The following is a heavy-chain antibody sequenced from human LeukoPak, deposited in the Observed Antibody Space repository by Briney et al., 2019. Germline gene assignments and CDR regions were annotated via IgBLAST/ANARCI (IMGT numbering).Heavy chain of an antibody. V-gene: IGHV4-59*08. J-gene: IGHJ4*02. D-gene: IGHD1-26*01. Sequence: SETLSLTCTVSGGSISSYYWSWIRQPPGKGLEWTGYIYYSGSTNYNPSLKSRVTISVDTSKNQFSLKLSSVTAADTAVYYCASSGGGSSDYWGQGTLVTVSS. CDR2: IYYSGST. CDR3: ASSGGGSSDY. CDR1: GGSISSYY.